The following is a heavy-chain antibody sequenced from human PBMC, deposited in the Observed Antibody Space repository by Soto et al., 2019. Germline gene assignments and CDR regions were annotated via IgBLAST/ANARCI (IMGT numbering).Heavy chain of an antibody. V-gene: IGHV6-1*01. CDR1: GNNVSANSAG. J-gene: IGHJ4*02. CDR3: VRNSWNAPPAFDF. D-gene: IGHD1-1*01. CDR2: TYYRSKWNN. Sequence: HSQTLSLTCVISGNNVSANSAGWNWIRQSPSRGLEWLGRTYYRSKWNNDYAASVKSRITVNPDTSKNQFSLHLNSVTPDDTGVYYCVRNSWNAPPAFDFWGQGIQVTVSS.